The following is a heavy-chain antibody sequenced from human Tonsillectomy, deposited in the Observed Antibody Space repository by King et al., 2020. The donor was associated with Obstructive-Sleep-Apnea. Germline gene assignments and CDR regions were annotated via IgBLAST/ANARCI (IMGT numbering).Heavy chain of an antibody. V-gene: IGHV3-33*01. CDR1: GFTFSSYG. J-gene: IGHJ3*02. D-gene: IGHD5-24*01. CDR3: ARGDGYNHDAFDI. Sequence: QVQLVESGGGVVQPGRSLILSCAASGFTFSSYGMHWVRQAPGKGLEWVARIGYDGSNKYYGDSVKGRFTISRDNSKNTLYLQMNSLRAEDTAVYYCARGDGYNHDAFDIWGQGTMVTVSS. CDR2: IGYDGSNK.